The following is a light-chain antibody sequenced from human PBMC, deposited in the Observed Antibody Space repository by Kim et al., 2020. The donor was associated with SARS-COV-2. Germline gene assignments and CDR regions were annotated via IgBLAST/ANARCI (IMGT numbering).Light chain of an antibody. CDR3: CSYAGSYILV. CDR2: DVT. CDR1: SSDVGAYNY. V-gene: IGLV2-11*01. J-gene: IGLJ3*02. Sequence: QSALTQPRSGSGSPGQSVTISCTGTSSDVGAYNYVSWYQQHPGKAPKLMIYDVTKRPSGVPDRFSGSKSGNTASLTISGLQADDEADYYCCSYAGSYILVFGGGTQLTVL.